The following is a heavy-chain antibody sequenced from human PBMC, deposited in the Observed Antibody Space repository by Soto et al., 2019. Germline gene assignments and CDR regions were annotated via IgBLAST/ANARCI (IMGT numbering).Heavy chain of an antibody. Sequence: QVQLQESGPGLVKPSQTLSLTCTVSGGSISSGGYYWSWIRQHPGKGLEWIGYIYYSGSTYYNPSLKSRVTISVDTSKNQFSLKLSSVTAADTAVYYCARDKGPVTKEGFGAFDIWGQGTMVTVSS. CDR1: GGSISSGGYY. J-gene: IGHJ3*02. D-gene: IGHD4-17*01. CDR3: ARDKGPVTKEGFGAFDI. CDR2: IYYSGST. V-gene: IGHV4-31*03.